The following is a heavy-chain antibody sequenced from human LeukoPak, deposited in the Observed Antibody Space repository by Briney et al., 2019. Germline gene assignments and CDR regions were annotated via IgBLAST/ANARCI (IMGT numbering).Heavy chain of an antibody. CDR1: AYTFTDYY. CDR2: INPDNGDT. Sequence: GASVKVSCEASAYTFTDYYIHWVRQAPGQGLEWMGWINPDNGDTDYAQKFQGRVTMTRDTSITTAYMELTSLISDDTAVYYCARDMADYWGQGTLVTVSS. J-gene: IGHJ4*02. V-gene: IGHV1-2*02. D-gene: IGHD5-24*01. CDR3: ARDMADY.